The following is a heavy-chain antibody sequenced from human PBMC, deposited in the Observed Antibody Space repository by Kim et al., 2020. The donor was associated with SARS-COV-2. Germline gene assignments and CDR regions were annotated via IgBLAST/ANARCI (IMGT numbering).Heavy chain of an antibody. CDR1: GGSFSGYY. J-gene: IGHJ2*01. V-gene: IGHV4-34*01. CDR3: ARGRVPAAISDYVWGSYRYIRYWYFDL. D-gene: IGHD3-16*02. CDR2: INHSGST. Sequence: SETLSLTCAVYGGSFSGYYWSWIRQPPGKGLEWIGEINHSGSTNYNPSLKSRVTISVDTSKNQFSLKLSSVTAADTAVYYCARGRVPAAISDYVWGSYRYIRYWYFDLWGRGTLVTVSS.